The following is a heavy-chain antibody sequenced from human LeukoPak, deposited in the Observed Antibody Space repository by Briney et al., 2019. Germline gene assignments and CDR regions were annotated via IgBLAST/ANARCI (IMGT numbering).Heavy chain of an antibody. CDR1: GFTFSSYW. V-gene: IGHV3-74*01. CDR3: ARGKVDTAMAIDH. J-gene: IGHJ4*02. D-gene: IGHD5-18*01. CDR2: INSDGSST. Sequence: GGSLRLSCAASGFTFSSYWMHWVRQAPGKGLVWVSRINSDGSSTSYADSVKGRFTISRDNAKNTLYLQMNSLRAEDTAVYYCARGKVDTAMAIDHWGQGTLVTVSS.